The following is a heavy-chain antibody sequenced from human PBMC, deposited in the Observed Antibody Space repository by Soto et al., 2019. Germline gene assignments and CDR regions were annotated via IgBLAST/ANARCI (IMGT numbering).Heavy chain of an antibody. D-gene: IGHD6-6*01. CDR3: ARKAARPFDY. CDR2: INHSGST. V-gene: IGHV4-34*01. Sequence: PSETLSLTCAVYGGSFSGYYWSWIRQPPGKGLEWIGEINHSGSTNYNPSLKSRVTISVDTYENQFSLKLSSVTAADTALYYCARKAARPFDYWGQGTLVTVSS. CDR1: GGSFSGYY. J-gene: IGHJ4*02.